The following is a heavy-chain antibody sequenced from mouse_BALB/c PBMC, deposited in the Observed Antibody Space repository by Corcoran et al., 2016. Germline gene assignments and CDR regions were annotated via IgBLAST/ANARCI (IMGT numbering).Heavy chain of an antibody. CDR3: ANCDWYFDV. CDR1: GLNIKDTY. CDR2: IDPANGNT. Sequence: EDQLQQSGAELVKPGASVKLSCTASGLNIKDTYMHGVKPRPEQRLEWIGRIDPANGNTKYDQKFQVKATITADTSSNTAYLQLSSPTSEDTYVYSCANCDWYFDVWGAGTTVTVSS. V-gene: IGHV14-3*02. J-gene: IGHJ1*01.